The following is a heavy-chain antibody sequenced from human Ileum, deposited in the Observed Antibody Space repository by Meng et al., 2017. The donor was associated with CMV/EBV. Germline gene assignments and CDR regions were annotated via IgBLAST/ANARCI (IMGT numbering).Heavy chain of an antibody. V-gene: IGHV3-74*01. Sequence: GESLKISCAASGFTFSDYWMHWVRQAPGKGLLWVSRISSDGSVTTYADSVRGRFTISRDNAKNTLHLQMNTLRVEDTAVYYCVRDEGGYCSTIGCYKGMDVWGQGTTVTVSS. D-gene: IGHD2-15*01. J-gene: IGHJ6*02. CDR2: ISSDGSVT. CDR1: GFTFSDYW. CDR3: VRDEGGYCSTIGCYKGMDV.